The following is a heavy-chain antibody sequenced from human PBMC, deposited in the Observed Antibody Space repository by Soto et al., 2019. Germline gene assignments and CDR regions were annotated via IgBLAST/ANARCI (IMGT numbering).Heavy chain of an antibody. CDR3: AKVVGMIVVDY. CDR2: IYYSGST. Sequence: QVQLQESRPGLVTPSQTLSLTCTVSGGSISSGGYYWSWVRQHPGMGLEWIGYIYYSGSTYYNPSLKSRVIISVDTSKNQCSLKLSSVTAADTAVYYCAKVVGMIVVDYWGQGTLITVSS. CDR1: GGSISSGGYY. D-gene: IGHD3-22*01. J-gene: IGHJ4*02. V-gene: IGHV4-31*03.